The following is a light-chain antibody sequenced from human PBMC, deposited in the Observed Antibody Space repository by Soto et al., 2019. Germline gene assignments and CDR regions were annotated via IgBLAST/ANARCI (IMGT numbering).Light chain of an antibody. CDR3: QSYDNRLSGSV. V-gene: IGLV1-40*01. CDR2: GNN. CDR1: SSNIGAPYD. J-gene: IGLJ3*02. Sequence: QSVLTQPPSVSGAPGQRVTISCTGSSSNIGAPYDVHWYQQLPGTAPKLLIYGNNNRPSGVPDRFSCSKSGSSASLAITGLQAEDEATYYCQSYDNRLSGSVFGGGTKLTVL.